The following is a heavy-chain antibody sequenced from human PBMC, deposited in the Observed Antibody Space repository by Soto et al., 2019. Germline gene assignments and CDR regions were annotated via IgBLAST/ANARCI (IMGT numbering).Heavy chain of an antibody. D-gene: IGHD5-18*01. CDR1: GDTFNSYV. V-gene: IGHV1-69*01. CDR3: TRSYGYTFGGSLDN. J-gene: IGHJ4*02. Sequence: QVQLVQSGPEVKKPGSSVKVSCKASGDTFNSYVITWVRQAPGQGLEWLGGIITAFGTTSYAQKFQDRLTITADEAATTDHMELSSLTSDDTAMYYCTRSYGYTFGGSLDNWGQGTLVTVSS. CDR2: IITAFGTT.